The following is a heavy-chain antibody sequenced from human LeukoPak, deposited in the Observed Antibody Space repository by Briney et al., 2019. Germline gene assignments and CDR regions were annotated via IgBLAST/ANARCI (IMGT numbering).Heavy chain of an antibody. V-gene: IGHV1-46*01. D-gene: IGHD3-22*01. J-gene: IGHJ1*01. CDR3: ARDIKGVVGLEGYLQH. CDR1: GFTFTTYH. CDR2: INPSGGST. Sequence: ASVKVSCKASGFTFTTYHMHCVRQAPGQGLEWMGIINPSGGSTSYAQKFQGRVTMTRDTSTSTVYMELSSLRSEDTAVYYCARDIKGVVGLEGYLQHWGQGTLVTVSS.